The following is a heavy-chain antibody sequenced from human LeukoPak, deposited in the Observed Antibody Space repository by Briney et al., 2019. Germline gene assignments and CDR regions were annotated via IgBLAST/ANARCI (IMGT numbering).Heavy chain of an antibody. CDR1: GYTFTGYY. Sequence: ASVKVSCKASGYTFTGYYMHWVRQAPGQGLEWMGRINPNSCGTNYAQKFQGRVTMTRDTSISTAYMELSRLRSDDTAVYYCARDRDVLLWFGDTYYFDYWGQGTLATVSS. J-gene: IGHJ4*02. CDR2: INPNSCGT. D-gene: IGHD3-10*01. V-gene: IGHV1-2*06. CDR3: ARDRDVLLWFGDTYYFDY.